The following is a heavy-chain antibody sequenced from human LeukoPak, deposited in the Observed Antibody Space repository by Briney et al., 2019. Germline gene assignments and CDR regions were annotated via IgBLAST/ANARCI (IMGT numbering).Heavy chain of an antibody. CDR1: GFTFSSYA. J-gene: IGHJ4*02. CDR2: ISGSGGST. V-gene: IGHV3-23*01. CDR3: XKALCGGSCYSFDY. D-gene: IGHD2-15*01. Sequence: GGSLRLSCAASGFTFSSYAMSWVRQAPGKGLEWVSAISGSGGSTYYADSVKGRFTISRDNSKNTLYLQMNSLRAEDTAVYYCXKALCGGSCYSFDYWGQGTLVTVSS.